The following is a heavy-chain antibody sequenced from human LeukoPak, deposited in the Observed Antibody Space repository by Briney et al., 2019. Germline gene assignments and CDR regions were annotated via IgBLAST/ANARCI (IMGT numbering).Heavy chain of an antibody. CDR3: ARGARYSSGGYWGAFDI. D-gene: IGHD6-19*01. V-gene: IGHV3-13*01. CDR1: GFSFSSYD. Sequence: AGSLTLSCAASGFSFSSYDMHWVRQATGKGLEWVSAICTAGGTYYPGSVKGRFTISRENAKNSLYLQMNSLRAGDTAVYYCARGARYSSGGYWGAFDIWGQGTMVTVSS. CDR2: ICTAGGT. J-gene: IGHJ3*02.